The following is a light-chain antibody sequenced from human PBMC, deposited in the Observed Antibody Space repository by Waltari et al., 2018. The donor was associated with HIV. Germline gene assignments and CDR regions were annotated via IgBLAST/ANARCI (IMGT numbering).Light chain of an antibody. CDR1: QTVLYNSSNKNY. J-gene: IGKJ2*03. CDR2: WAS. Sequence: DIVMTQSPDSLAVSLGERASINCKSSQTVLYNSSNKNYLAWYQQKPGQPPKLLFYWASTRQSGVPDRFSGSGSGTDFTLTISSLQAEDVAVYSCQQYYDTFHSFGQGTKLEIK. V-gene: IGKV4-1*01. CDR3: QQYYDTFHS.